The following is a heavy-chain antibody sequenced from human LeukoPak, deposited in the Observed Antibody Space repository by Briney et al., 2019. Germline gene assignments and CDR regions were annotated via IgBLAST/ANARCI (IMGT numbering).Heavy chain of an antibody. CDR2: IYYSGST. CDR1: GGSISSHY. V-gene: IGHV4-59*11. CDR3: ARAADYYYSYMDG. Sequence: SETLSLTCTVSGGSISSHYWSWIRQPSGKGLEWIGYIYYSGSTNYNPSLKSRVTISVDTSKNQFSLKLSSVTAADTAVYYCARAADYYYSYMDGWGKGMTITVSS. J-gene: IGHJ6*03.